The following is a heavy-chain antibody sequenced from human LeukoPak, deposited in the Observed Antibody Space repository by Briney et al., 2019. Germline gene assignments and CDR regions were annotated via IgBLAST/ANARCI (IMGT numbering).Heavy chain of an antibody. CDR2: IYYSGST. V-gene: IGHV4-39*01. Sequence: SETLPLTCTVSGGSISSSSYYWGWIRQPPGKGLEWIGSIYYSGSTYYNPSLKSRVTISVDTSKNQFSLKLSSVTAADTAVYYCVGLSYDSSGYYGPDAFDIWGQGTMVTVSS. CDR1: GGSISSSSYY. CDR3: VGLSYDSSGYYGPDAFDI. D-gene: IGHD3-22*01. J-gene: IGHJ3*02.